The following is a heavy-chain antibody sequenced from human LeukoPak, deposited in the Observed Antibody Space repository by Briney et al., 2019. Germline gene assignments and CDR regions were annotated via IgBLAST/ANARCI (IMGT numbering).Heavy chain of an antibody. CDR1: GGSISSSSYY. V-gene: IGHV4-39*01. CDR3: ASVSLYCSGVSCPDY. Sequence: SETLSLTCTVSGGSISSSSYYWGWIRQPPGKGLEWIGSIYYSGSTYYNPSLKSRVTISVDTSKNQFSLKLSSVTAADTAVYYCASVSLYCSGVSCPDYWGQGTLVTVSS. D-gene: IGHD2-15*01. CDR2: IYYSGST. J-gene: IGHJ4*02.